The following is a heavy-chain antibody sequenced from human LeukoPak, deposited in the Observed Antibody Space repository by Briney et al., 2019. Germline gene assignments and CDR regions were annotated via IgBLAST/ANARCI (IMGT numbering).Heavy chain of an antibody. V-gene: IGHV1-69*04. J-gene: IGHJ4*02. Sequence: SVKVSCEVSLGTFSSYTISWVRQAPGQGLEWMGRIIPILGIANSAQKFQGRVTITADKSTSTAYMELSSLRSEDTAVDYCARDSGFSYDYGGTYFDYWGQGTLVTVSS. D-gene: IGHD4-23*01. CDR3: ARDSGFSYDYGGTYFDY. CDR2: IIPILGIA. CDR1: LGTFSSYT.